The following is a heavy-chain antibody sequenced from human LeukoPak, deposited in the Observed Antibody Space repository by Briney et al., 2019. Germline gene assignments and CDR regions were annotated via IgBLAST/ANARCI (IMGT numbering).Heavy chain of an antibody. CDR2: INPNSGGT. J-gene: IGHJ4*02. Sequence: ASVKDSLKSSGYTFTGYYMHEVRQPPGQGLEWMGWINPNSGGTNYAQKLQGRVTMTTDTSTSTAYIALRSLRSDDTAVYYCARDSRYCSGGSSYSHEYWGQGTLVTVSS. CDR3: ARDSRYCSGGSSYSHEY. V-gene: IGHV1-2*02. CDR1: GYTFTGYY. D-gene: IGHD2-15*01.